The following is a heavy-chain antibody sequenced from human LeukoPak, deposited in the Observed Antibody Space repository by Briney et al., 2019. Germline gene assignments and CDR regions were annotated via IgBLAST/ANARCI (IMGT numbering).Heavy chain of an antibody. V-gene: IGHV3-13*01. CDR1: GFTFSSYD. J-gene: IGHJ6*03. D-gene: IGHD2-15*01. Sequence: GGSLRLSCAASGFTFSSYDMHWVRQATGKGLEWVSAIGTAGDTYYPGSVKGRFTISRENAKNSLYLQMNSLRAGDTAVYYCARALLGYCSGCSCYSPYYMDVWGKGTTVTVSS. CDR2: IGTAGDT. CDR3: ARALLGYCSGCSCYSPYYMDV.